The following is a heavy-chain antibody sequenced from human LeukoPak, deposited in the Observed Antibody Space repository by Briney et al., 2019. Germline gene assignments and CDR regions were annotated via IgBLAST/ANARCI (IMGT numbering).Heavy chain of an antibody. V-gene: IGHV3-48*01. CDR3: ARGDYFDDSASPVDY. CDR2: ISSSSGTI. D-gene: IGHD2/OR15-2a*01. CDR1: GFTFSSYS. Sequence: GGSLRLSCAASGFTFSSYSMNWARQAPGKGLEWVSYISSSSGTILYADSVKGRFTISRDSAKNSLYLQMNSLRAEDTAVYYCARGDYFDDSASPVDYWGQGTLVTVSS. J-gene: IGHJ4*02.